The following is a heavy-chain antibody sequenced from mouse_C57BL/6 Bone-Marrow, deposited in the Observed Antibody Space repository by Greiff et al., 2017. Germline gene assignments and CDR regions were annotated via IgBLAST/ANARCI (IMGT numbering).Heavy chain of an antibody. CDR3: ARSNWDPGFAD. CDR2: IDPSDSYT. J-gene: IGHJ3*01. CDR1: GYTFTSYW. V-gene: IGHV1-50*01. D-gene: IGHD4-1*02. Sequence: QVQLQQPGAELVKPGASVKLSCKASGYTFTSYWMQWVKQRPGQGLEWIGEIDPSDSYTNYNQKFKGKATLTVDTSSSTAYMQLSSLTSEDSAVYYCARSNWDPGFADWGQGTLVTVSA.